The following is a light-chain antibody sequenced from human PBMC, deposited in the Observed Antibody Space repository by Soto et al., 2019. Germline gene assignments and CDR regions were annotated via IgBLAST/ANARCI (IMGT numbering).Light chain of an antibody. CDR2: AAS. V-gene: IGKV1-33*01. Sequence: DIQMTQSPSSLSASVGDRVTITFRASQSISSYLNWYQQKPGKAPKLLIYAASNLETGVPSRFSGSGSGTDFTVTISSLQPEDFATYSCQQYYNLPITFGQGTRLEIK. CDR3: QQYYNLPIT. J-gene: IGKJ5*01. CDR1: QSISSY.